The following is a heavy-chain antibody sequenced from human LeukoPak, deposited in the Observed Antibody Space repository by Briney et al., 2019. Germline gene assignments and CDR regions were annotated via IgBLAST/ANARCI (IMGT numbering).Heavy chain of an antibody. CDR1: RGSISSFY. Sequence: PSETLSLTRTVSRGSISSFYWSWIRQPPGKGLEWIGYISYSGNTKYNPSLKSRVTISVDTSKNQFSLKLSSVTAADTAVYYCARDYGGKFDYWGQGTLVTVSS. D-gene: IGHD4-23*01. J-gene: IGHJ4*02. CDR2: ISYSGNT. V-gene: IGHV4-59*01. CDR3: ARDYGGKFDY.